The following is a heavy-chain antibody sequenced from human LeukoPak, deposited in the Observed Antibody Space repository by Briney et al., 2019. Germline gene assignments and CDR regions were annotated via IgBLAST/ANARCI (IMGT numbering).Heavy chain of an antibody. D-gene: IGHD5-12*01. J-gene: IGHJ4*02. CDR3: ASQGQDYSGYDYGEVGY. CDR1: GGSISSYY. Sequence: SETLSLTCTVSGGSISSYYWSWIRQPPGKGLEWIGYIYYSGSTNYNPSLKSRVTISVDTSKNQFSLKLSSVTAADTAVYYCASQGQDYSGYDYGEVGYWGQGTLVTVSS. CDR2: IYYSGST. V-gene: IGHV4-59*01.